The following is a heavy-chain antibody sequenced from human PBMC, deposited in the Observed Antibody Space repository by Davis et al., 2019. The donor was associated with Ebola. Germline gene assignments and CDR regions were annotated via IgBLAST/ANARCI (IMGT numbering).Heavy chain of an antibody. V-gene: IGHV1-69*13. Sequence: AASVKVSCKASGYTFTSYGISWVRQAPGQGLEWMGGIIPIFGTANYAQKFQGRVTITADESTSTAYMELRSLRSDDTAVYYCARDLTVGANDYWGQGTLVTVSS. J-gene: IGHJ4*02. CDR2: IIPIFGTA. CDR3: ARDLTVGANDY. D-gene: IGHD1-26*01. CDR1: GYTFTSYG.